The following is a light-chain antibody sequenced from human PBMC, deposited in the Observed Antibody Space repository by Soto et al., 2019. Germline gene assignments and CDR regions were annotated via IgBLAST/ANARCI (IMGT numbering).Light chain of an antibody. CDR1: QRVSSRN. Sequence: EIVLTQSPDTLSLSPGERATLSCRASQRVSSRNLAWYQQKPGQTPRLLIYGATSRATGIPDRFSGSGSGTDFTLTISRLEPEDFAVYYLQQYGSSPYWTFGQGTKVQIK. V-gene: IGKV3-20*01. J-gene: IGKJ1*01. CDR2: GAT. CDR3: QQYGSSPYWT.